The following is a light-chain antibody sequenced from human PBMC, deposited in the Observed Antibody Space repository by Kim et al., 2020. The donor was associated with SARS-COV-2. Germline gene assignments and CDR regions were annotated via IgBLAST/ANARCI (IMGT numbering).Light chain of an antibody. J-gene: IGLJ3*02. CDR1: SNDVGGYNS. V-gene: IGLV2-14*03. Sequence: QSVLTQPASLSGSPGQSITISCAGTSNDVGGYNSVSWYQQYPGKVPKVIIYDVNKRPSGTPDRFSAFKSGNTAFLTISGIQTEDEADYHCSSYTTKNTWVFGGGTQLTVL. CDR2: DVN. CDR3: SSYTTKNTWV.